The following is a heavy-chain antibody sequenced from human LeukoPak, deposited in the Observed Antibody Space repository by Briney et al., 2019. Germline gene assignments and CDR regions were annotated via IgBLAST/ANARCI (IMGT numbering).Heavy chain of an antibody. D-gene: IGHD2-15*01. Sequence: SETLSLTCTVSGGSISSYYWSWIRQPPGKGLEWIGYTYYSGSTNYNPSLKSRVTISVDTSKNQFSLKLSSVTAADTAVYYCARVPLILEPNAFDIWGQGTMVTVSS. CDR2: TYYSGST. J-gene: IGHJ3*02. CDR1: GGSISSYY. V-gene: IGHV4-59*01. CDR3: ARVPLILEPNAFDI.